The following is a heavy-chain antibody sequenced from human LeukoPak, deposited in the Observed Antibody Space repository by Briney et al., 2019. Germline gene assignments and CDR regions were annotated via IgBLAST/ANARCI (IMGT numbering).Heavy chain of an antibody. CDR1: GFTFSNAW. CDR2: ISSSGSTI. D-gene: IGHD3-9*01. J-gene: IGHJ4*02. CDR3: ARERTYYDILTGYYKSFYFDY. V-gene: IGHV3-11*01. Sequence: GGSLRLSCAASGFTFSNAWMSWVRQAPGKGLEWVSYISSSGSTIYYADSVKGRFTISRDNAKNSLYLQMNSLRAEDTAVYYCARERTYYDILTGYYKSFYFDYWGQGTLVTVSS.